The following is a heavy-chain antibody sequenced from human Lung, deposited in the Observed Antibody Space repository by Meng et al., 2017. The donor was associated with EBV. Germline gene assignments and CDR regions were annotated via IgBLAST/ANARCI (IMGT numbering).Heavy chain of an antibody. CDR1: GGTFSNYP. V-gene: IGHV1-69*01. CDR3: ARGFGSPRED. Sequence: QVQLVQSGAEVKKXXXXXKVSCKVSGGTFSNYPISWVRQAPGQGLEWVGGIIPMFDTPNYGQKFHGRVTITADDSATTAYMDLSSLRFDDTAVYYCARGFGSPREDWGQGTMVTVSA. J-gene: IGHJ4*02. CDR2: IIPMFDTP. D-gene: IGHD1-26*01.